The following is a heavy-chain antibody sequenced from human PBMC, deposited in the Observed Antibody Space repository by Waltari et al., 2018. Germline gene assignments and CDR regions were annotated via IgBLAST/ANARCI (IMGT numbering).Heavy chain of an antibody. D-gene: IGHD6-6*01. V-gene: IGHV5-51*01. CDR1: GYTFTSYY. Sequence: VQLVQSGAEVKKPGASVKVSCKASGYTFTSYYMHWVRQAPGQGLEWMGISYPGDSDTRYSPSFQGQVTISADKSISTAYLQWSSLKASDTAMYYCARRGPYSSSSEDAFDIWGQGTMVTVSS. CDR2: SYPGDSDT. J-gene: IGHJ3*02. CDR3: ARRGPYSSSSEDAFDI.